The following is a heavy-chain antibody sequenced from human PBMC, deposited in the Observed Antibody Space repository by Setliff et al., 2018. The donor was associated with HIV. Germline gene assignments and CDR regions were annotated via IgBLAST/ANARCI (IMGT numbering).Heavy chain of an antibody. D-gene: IGHD3-10*01. CDR2: ISWNADFT. Sequence: PGGSLRLSCAGSGFIFSNYAMYWVRQAPGKGLEWVSGISWNADFTAYAESTKGRFTISRDNARKSLYLQMNSLTTEDTALYFCAKDGEVRGVYFSYLDVWAKGPRSPSP. CDR1: GFIFSNYA. V-gene: IGHV3-9*01. CDR3: AKDGEVRGVYFSYLDV. J-gene: IGHJ6*03.